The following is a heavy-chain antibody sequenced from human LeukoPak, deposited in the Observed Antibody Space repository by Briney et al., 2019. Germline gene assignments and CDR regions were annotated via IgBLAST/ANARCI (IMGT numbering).Heavy chain of an antibody. V-gene: IGHV1-18*01. Sequence: GASVKVSCKASGYTFTSYGINWVRQAHGQGLEWMGWISVYNGNTLYAQRLQGRVTMTTDTSTSTAYMDLRSLRSDDTAVYYCARALDTPTNDYWGQGTLVTVSS. CDR1: GYTFTSYG. CDR3: ARALDTPTNDY. D-gene: IGHD5-18*01. CDR2: ISVYNGNT. J-gene: IGHJ4*02.